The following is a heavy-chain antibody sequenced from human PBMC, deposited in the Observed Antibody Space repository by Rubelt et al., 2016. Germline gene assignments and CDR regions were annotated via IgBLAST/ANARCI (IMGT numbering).Heavy chain of an antibody. Sequence: QVQLQESGPGLVKASETLSLTCAVSGDSLNSYYYCWVRPPPGKGLEWIGCFFSARGINSYPSLQRRVTISVDKSKNQFSLKLSSVTAADTAVYYCATSPRSGSYAQFDPWGQGTLVTVSS. CDR1: GDSLNSYY. V-gene: IGHV4-59*13. D-gene: IGHD1-26*01. CDR2: FFSARGI. J-gene: IGHJ5*02. CDR3: ATSPRSGSYAQFDP.